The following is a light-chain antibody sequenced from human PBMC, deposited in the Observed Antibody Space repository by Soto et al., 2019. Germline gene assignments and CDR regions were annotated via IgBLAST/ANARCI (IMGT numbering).Light chain of an antibody. CDR1: QSISNW. CDR2: HAS. V-gene: IGKV1-5*01. Sequence: DIQITQSPASLSSSLLDRVTITCRASQSISNWLAWYQQKPGTAPKVLIYHASNLQSGVPSRFSGSGSGTEFTLTISSLKPDDFATYYCQKYNSYSFGQGTKVDIK. J-gene: IGKJ1*01. CDR3: QKYNSYS.